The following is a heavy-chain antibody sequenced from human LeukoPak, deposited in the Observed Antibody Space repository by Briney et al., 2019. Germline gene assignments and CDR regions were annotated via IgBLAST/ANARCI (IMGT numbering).Heavy chain of an antibody. CDR1: GVTFSSYA. Sequence: GGSLRLSCAASGVTFSSYAMSWVRQTPGKGLEWVSVISGSGGSTDYADSVKGRFTISRDNSKSTLYVQMNSLRAEDTAVYYCAKGSTMYTACYFDYWGQGTLVTVSS. J-gene: IGHJ4*02. V-gene: IGHV3-23*01. CDR3: AKGSTMYTACYFDY. D-gene: IGHD3-10*02. CDR2: ISGSGGST.